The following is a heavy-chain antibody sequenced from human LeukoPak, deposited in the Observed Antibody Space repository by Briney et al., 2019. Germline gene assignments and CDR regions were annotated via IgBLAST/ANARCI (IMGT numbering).Heavy chain of an antibody. J-gene: IGHJ3*02. Sequence: ASVKVSCKASGYTFTGYYLHWVRQAPGQGLEWMGWITPNSGGTNYAQRFQGGVTMTRDTSISTAYMELSSLRSEDTAVYYCAKTVVVTGEHAFEIWGQGTRVTVSS. CDR3: AKTVVVTGEHAFEI. CDR2: ITPNSGGT. V-gene: IGHV1-2*02. D-gene: IGHD2-21*02. CDR1: GYTFTGYY.